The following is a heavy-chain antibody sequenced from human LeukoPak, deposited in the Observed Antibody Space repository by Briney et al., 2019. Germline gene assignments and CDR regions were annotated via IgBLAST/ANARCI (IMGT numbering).Heavy chain of an antibody. Sequence: GGSLRLSCAASGFTFSSYGTHWVRQAPGKGLEWVPVISYEGSNKYYADSVKGRFTISRDNSKNTLYLQMNSLRAEDTAVYYCAKDRDSSGYYPYDYWGQGTLVTVSS. CDR1: GFTFSSYG. J-gene: IGHJ4*02. CDR2: ISYEGSNK. D-gene: IGHD3-22*01. V-gene: IGHV3-30*18. CDR3: AKDRDSSGYYPYDY.